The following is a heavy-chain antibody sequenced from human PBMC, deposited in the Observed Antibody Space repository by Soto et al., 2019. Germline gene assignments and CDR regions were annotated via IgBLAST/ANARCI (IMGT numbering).Heavy chain of an antibody. D-gene: IGHD1-26*01. V-gene: IGHV3-30*03. J-gene: IGHJ6*02. CDR3: ARTRSAWSDFHYYALDV. Sequence: GGSLRLSCAASGFTFNSYGMHWVRQGPGNGLEWVAFISYDSTKTYYADSVKGRFTISRDNSNSALYVQMNSLTGEDTAVYYCARTRSAWSDFHYYALDVWGQGTTVTVSS. CDR2: ISYDSTKT. CDR1: GFTFNSYG.